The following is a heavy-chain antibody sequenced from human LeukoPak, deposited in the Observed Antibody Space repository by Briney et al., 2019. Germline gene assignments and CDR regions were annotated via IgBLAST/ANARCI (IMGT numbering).Heavy chain of an antibody. Sequence: PGGSLRLSCAASGFTFSSYAMSWVRQAPGKGLEWVSDISSSAGSTYYADSVKGRFTISRDNSKYTLYLQMNSLRAEDTAVYYCAKQGYSSAYFDYWGQGTLATVSS. CDR1: GFTFSSYA. CDR3: AKQGYSSAYFDY. V-gene: IGHV3-23*01. CDR2: ISSSAGST. D-gene: IGHD5-18*01. J-gene: IGHJ4*02.